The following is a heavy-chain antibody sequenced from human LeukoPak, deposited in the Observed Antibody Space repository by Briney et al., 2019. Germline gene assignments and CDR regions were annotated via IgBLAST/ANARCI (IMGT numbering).Heavy chain of an antibody. CDR2: ISSSGSTI. CDR1: GFTFSSYE. D-gene: IGHD3-22*01. J-gene: IGHJ4*02. Sequence: GGSLRLSCAASGFTFSSYEMNWVSQAPGKGLEWVSYISSSGSTIYYADSVKGRFTISRDNAKNLLYLQMNSLRAEDTAVYYCARDARITMMYYFDYWGQGTLVTVSS. CDR3: ARDARITMMYYFDY. V-gene: IGHV3-48*03.